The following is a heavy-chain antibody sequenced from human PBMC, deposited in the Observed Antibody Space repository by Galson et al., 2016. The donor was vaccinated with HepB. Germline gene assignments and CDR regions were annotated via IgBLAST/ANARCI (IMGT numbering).Heavy chain of an antibody. CDR2: IKEDGSEK. Sequence: SLRLSCAASGFTFSSYWMSWVRQAPGRGLEWVANIKEDGSEKYYADSVKGRFTISRDNSNNTLYLHMNSLRVEDTAVYYCTRDPNYGAYTIDPWGQGTLVTVSS. V-gene: IGHV3-7*01. D-gene: IGHD4-17*01. CDR1: GFTFSSYW. J-gene: IGHJ5*02. CDR3: TRDPNYGAYTIDP.